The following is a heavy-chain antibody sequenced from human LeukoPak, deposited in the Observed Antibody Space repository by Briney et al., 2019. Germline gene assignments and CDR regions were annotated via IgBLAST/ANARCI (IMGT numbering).Heavy chain of an antibody. CDR2: INHSGST. V-gene: IGHV4-34*01. CDR1: GGSFGGYY. CDR3: ARVRGLRPYYYYMDV. J-gene: IGHJ6*03. D-gene: IGHD5-12*01. Sequence: SETLSLTCAVYGGSFGGYYWSWIRQPPGKGLEWIGEINHSGSTNYNPSLKSRVTISVDTSKNQFSLKLSSVTAADTAVYYCARVRGLRPYYYYMDVWGKGTTVTVSS.